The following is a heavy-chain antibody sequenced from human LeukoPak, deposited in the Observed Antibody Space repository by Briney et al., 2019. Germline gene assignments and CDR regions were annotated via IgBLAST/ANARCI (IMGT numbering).Heavy chain of an antibody. CDR3: ARDGYSYGYGFFDY. J-gene: IGHJ4*02. Sequence: SETLSLTCTVSGVSISSYYWSWIRQPAGKGLEWIGRIYTSGSTNYNPSLKSRVTMSVDTSKNQFSLKLRSVTAADTAVYYCARDGYSYGYGFFDYWGQGTLVTVSS. CDR2: IYTSGST. D-gene: IGHD5-18*01. CDR1: GVSISSYY. V-gene: IGHV4-4*07.